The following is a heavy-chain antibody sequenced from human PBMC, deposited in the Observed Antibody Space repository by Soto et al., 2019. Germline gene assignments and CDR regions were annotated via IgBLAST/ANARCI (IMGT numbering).Heavy chain of an antibody. J-gene: IGHJ3*02. Sequence: QLGGSLRLSCAASGFTFSSYAMSWVRQAPGKGLEWVSAISGSGGSTYYADSVKGRFTISRDNSKNTLYLQMNSLRAEDTAVYYCAKDRYSGYDDPKAADAFDIWGQGTMVTVSS. CDR1: GFTFSSYA. CDR3: AKDRYSGYDDPKAADAFDI. V-gene: IGHV3-23*01. CDR2: ISGSGGST. D-gene: IGHD5-12*01.